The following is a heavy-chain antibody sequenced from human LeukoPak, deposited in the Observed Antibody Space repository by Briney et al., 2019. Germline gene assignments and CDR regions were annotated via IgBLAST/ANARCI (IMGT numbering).Heavy chain of an antibody. Sequence: GGSLRLSCAASGFTFSSSWMSWVRQAPGKGLEWVANIKKDGSGTYYADSVKGRFTISRDNAKNSLYLQMNSLRAEDTAVYYCARGPFSSTWGKLRSDPWGQGTLVTVSS. CDR2: IKKDGSGT. D-gene: IGHD6-13*01. CDR3: ARGPFSSTWGKLRSDP. CDR1: GFTFSSSW. J-gene: IGHJ5*02. V-gene: IGHV3-7*01.